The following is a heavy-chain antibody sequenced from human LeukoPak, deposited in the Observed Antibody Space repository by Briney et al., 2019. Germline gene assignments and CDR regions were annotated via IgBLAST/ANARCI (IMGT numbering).Heavy chain of an antibody. Sequence: PSETLSLTCTVSGGSISSGSYYWSWIRQPAGKGLEWIGRIYTSGSTNYNPSLKSRVTISVDTSKNQFSLKLSSVTAADTAVYYCAREFISARLGELPLVDYWGQGTLVTVSS. CDR2: IYTSGST. D-gene: IGHD3-16*02. CDR1: GGSISSGSYY. J-gene: IGHJ4*02. V-gene: IGHV4-61*02. CDR3: AREFISARLGELPLVDY.